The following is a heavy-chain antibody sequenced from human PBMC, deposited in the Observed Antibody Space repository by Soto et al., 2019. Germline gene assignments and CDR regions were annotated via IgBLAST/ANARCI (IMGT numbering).Heavy chain of an antibody. Sequence: KPSETLSLTCAVSGYSISSSNWWGWIRQPPGKGLEWIGYIYYSGSTYYNPSLKSRVTMSVDTSKNQFSLKLSSVTAVDTAVYYCARSGYCSSTSCYAGAQEFDYWGQGTLVTVSS. V-gene: IGHV4-28*01. CDR1: GYSISSSNW. J-gene: IGHJ4*02. CDR3: ARSGYCSSTSCYAGAQEFDY. CDR2: IYYSGST. D-gene: IGHD2-2*01.